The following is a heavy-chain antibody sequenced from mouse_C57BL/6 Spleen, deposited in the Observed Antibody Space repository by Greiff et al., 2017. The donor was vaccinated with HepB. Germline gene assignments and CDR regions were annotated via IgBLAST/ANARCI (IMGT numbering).Heavy chain of an antibody. V-gene: IGHV3-6*01. CDR2: ISYDGSN. Sequence: EVKLMESGPGLVKPSQSLSLTCSVTGYSITSGYYWNWIRQFPGNKLEWMGYISYDGSNNYNPSLKNRISITRDTSKNQFFLKLNSVTTEDTATYYCARDFITTVEGFAYWGQGTLVTVSA. J-gene: IGHJ3*01. CDR3: ARDFITTVEGFAY. D-gene: IGHD1-1*01. CDR1: GYSITSGYY.